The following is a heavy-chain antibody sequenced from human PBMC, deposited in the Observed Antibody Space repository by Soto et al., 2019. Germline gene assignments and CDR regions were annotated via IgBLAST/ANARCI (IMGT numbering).Heavy chain of an antibody. V-gene: IGHV3-23*01. CDR2: ISGSGIST. J-gene: IGHJ2*01. CDR3: AKEPVGPDWYFDL. CDR1: GFTFRSYA. Sequence: GGSLRLSCAAPGFTFRSYAMSWVRQAPGKGLEWVSGISGSGISTHYADSVKGRFTVSRDNSKNTLYLQMNSLRAEDTAVYNCAKEPVGPDWYFDLWGRGTLVTVSS.